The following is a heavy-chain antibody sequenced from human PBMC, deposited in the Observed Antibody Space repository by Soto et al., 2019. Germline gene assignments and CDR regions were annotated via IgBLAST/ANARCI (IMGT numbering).Heavy chain of an antibody. Sequence: GGSLRLSCAASGFTFSSYAMHWVRQAPGKGLEWVAVISYDGSNKYYADSVKGRFTISRDNSKNTLYLQMNSLRAEDTAVYYCASQRIAAAGTPYFDYWGQGPLVTVSS. CDR1: GFTFSSYA. J-gene: IGHJ4*02. V-gene: IGHV3-30-3*01. CDR3: ASQRIAAAGTPYFDY. CDR2: ISYDGSNK. D-gene: IGHD6-13*01.